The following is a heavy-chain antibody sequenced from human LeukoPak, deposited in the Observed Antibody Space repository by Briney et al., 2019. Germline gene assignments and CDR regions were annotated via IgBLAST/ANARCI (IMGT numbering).Heavy chain of an antibody. J-gene: IGHJ1*01. CDR1: VFTFSSYG. V-gene: IGHV3-30*02. D-gene: IGHD3-22*01. Sequence: PGGSLRLSCAASVFTFSSYGMHWVRQAPGKGLEGVAFIRYDGSNKYYADSVKGRFTISRYNSKNTLHLQMTSLRAEDTAVYYCAKANHSYDSSRLTTPPQHWGQGTLVTVSS. CDR3: AKANHSYDSSRLTTPPQH. CDR2: IRYDGSNK.